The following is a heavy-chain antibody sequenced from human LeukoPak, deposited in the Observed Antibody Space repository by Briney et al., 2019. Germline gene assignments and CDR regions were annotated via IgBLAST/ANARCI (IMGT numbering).Heavy chain of an antibody. CDR3: ARKLGYGRY. CDR1: GVTFSSYW. J-gene: IGHJ4*02. D-gene: IGHD5-12*01. CDR2: IKEDGSEK. V-gene: IGHV3-7*01. Sequence: PGGSLRLSCAASGVTFSSYWMSWVRQAPGKGLEWVPNIKEDGSEKYYVDSVKGRFTISRDNAKNSLFLQMNSLRAEDSAVYYCARKLGYGRYWGQGTLVTVSS.